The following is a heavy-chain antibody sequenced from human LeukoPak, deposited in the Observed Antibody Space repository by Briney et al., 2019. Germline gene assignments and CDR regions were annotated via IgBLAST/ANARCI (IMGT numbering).Heavy chain of an antibody. CDR1: GFTFSSYD. V-gene: IGHV3-13*01. J-gene: IGHJ4*02. CDR3: ARDQGSWSSYFDY. CDR2: IGIGGDT. Sequence: GGSLRLSCAASGFTFSSYDMHWVRQATGKGLEWVSAIGIGGDTYYPGSVKGRFTISRENAKNSLYLQMNSLRAEDTAVYYCARDQGSWSSYFDYWGQGTLVTVSS. D-gene: IGHD6-13*01.